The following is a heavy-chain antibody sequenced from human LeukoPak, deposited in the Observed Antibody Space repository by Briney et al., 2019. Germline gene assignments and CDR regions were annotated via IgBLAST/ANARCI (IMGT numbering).Heavy chain of an antibody. CDR1: GGSISSSSYY. CDR3: ARVGGSLRRSWFDP. CDR2: IYYSGST. V-gene: IGHV4-39*07. Sequence: SETLSLTCTVSGGSISSSSYYWGWIRQPPGKGLEWIGSIYYSGSTYYNPSLKSRVTISVDTSKNQFSLKLSSVTAADTAVYYCARVGGSLRRSWFDPWGQGTLVTVSS. J-gene: IGHJ5*02. D-gene: IGHD1-26*01.